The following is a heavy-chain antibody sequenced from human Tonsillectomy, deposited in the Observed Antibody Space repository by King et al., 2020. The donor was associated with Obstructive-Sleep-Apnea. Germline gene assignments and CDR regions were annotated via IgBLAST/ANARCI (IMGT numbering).Heavy chain of an antibody. D-gene: IGHD2-15*01. V-gene: IGHV1-2*02. J-gene: IGHJ4*02. CDR2: NDPYTCGT. Sequence: QLVQSGAEVKKPVASVKVSCKASGYTFPGYYMYWVRKAPGQGLEWMGGNDPYTCGTNYAQKFQGRVTMTRDTSINTAYMELSELTSDDTAVYYCARDSGGSFGGYWGQGTLVTVSS. CDR3: ARDSGGSFGGY. CDR1: GYTFPGYY.